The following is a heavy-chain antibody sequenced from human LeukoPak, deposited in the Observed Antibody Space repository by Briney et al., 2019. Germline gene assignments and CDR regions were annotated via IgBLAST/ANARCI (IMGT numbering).Heavy chain of an antibody. CDR1: GFTFSSYS. CDR3: ARPNDFWSSRPFDY. CDR2: ISSSSSTI. D-gene: IGHD3-3*01. J-gene: IGHJ4*02. Sequence: GSLRLSCAASGFTFSSYSMNWVRQAPGKGLEWVSYISSSSSTIYYADSVKGRFTISRDNAKNSLYLQMNSLRAEDTAVYYCARPNDFWSSRPFDYWGQGTLVTVSS. V-gene: IGHV3-48*01.